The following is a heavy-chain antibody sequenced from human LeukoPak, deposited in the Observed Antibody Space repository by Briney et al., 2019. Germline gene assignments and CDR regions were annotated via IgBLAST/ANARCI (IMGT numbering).Heavy chain of an antibody. CDR3: AKETGSAVGSTDFDY. D-gene: IGHD4-17*01. CDR2: ISYDRSNK. V-gene: IGHV3-30-3*01. J-gene: IGHJ4*02. Sequence: GGSLRPSCAASGFTFSSYAMHWVRQAPGKGLEWVAVISYDRSNKYYADSVKGRFTISRDNSKNTLYLQMNSPRAEDTAVYYCAKETGSAVGSTDFDYWGQGTLVTVSS. CDR1: GFTFSSYA.